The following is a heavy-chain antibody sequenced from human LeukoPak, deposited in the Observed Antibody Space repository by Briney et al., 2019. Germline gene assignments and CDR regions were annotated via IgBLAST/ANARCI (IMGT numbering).Heavy chain of an antibody. CDR3: PRHSGYRAVKYYYYYYMDV. CDR1: GYSFTSYW. Sequence: GESLKISCKGSGYSFTSYWIGWVRQMPGKGLEWMGIIYPGDSDTRYSPSFQGQVTISADKSISTAYLQWSSLKASDTAMYYCPRHSGYRAVKYYYYYYMDVWGKGTTVTVSS. D-gene: IGHD3-9*01. J-gene: IGHJ6*03. CDR2: IYPGDSDT. V-gene: IGHV5-51*01.